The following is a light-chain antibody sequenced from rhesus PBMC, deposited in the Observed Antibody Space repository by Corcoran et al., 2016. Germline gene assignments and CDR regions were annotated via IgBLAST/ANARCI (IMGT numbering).Light chain of an antibody. J-gene: IGKJ3*01. CDR3: QHSYGTPFT. CDR2: KAS. Sequence: DIQMTQSPSSLSASVGDRVTITCRASANVNNYLHWYQQKPGKAPKLLIYKASTLQSGVPSRFNGSGSGTYFTLTISSLQPEDFATYYCQHSYGTPFTFGPGTKLDIK. CDR1: ANVNNY. V-gene: IGKV1-74*01.